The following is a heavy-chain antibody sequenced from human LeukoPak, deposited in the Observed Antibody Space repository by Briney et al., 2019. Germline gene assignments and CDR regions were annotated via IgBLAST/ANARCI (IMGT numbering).Heavy chain of an antibody. CDR1: GGPISSYY. V-gene: IGHV4-59*08. CDR3: ARLSSGSSSWYDIDY. J-gene: IGHJ4*02. Sequence: SETLSLTCTVSGGPISSYYWSWIRQPPGKGLEWIGYIYYSGSTNYNPSLKSRVTISVDTSKDQFSLKLSSVTAADTAVYYCARLSSGSSSWYDIDYWGQGTLVTVSS. CDR2: IYYSGST. D-gene: IGHD6-13*01.